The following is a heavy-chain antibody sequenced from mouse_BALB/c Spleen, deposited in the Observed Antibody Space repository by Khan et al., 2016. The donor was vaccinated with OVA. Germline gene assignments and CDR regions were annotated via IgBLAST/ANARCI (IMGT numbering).Heavy chain of an antibody. J-gene: IGHJ4*01. CDR1: GYSITRDYA. CDR3: ASELGRYYAMDY. Sequence: VQLKESGPGLVKPSQSLSLTCTVTGYSITRDYAWNWIRQFPGNKLEWMGYISNTGSTDYNPSLKSRISITRDTSKNQFFLQLNSMTTEDTATYYCASELGRYYAMDYWGQGTSVTVSS. CDR2: ISNTGST. V-gene: IGHV3-2*02. D-gene: IGHD4-1*01.